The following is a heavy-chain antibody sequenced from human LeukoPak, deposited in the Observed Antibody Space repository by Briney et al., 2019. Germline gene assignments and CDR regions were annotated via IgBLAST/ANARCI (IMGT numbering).Heavy chain of an antibody. J-gene: IGHJ6*03. D-gene: IGHD6-19*01. Sequence: SETLSLTCAVYGGSFSGYYWSWIRQPAGKGLEWIGRIYTSGSTNYNPSLKSRVTMSVDTSKNQFSLKLSSVAAADTAVYYCAREAGTGRYYYYYMDVWGKGTTVTISS. CDR2: IYTSGST. CDR3: AREAGTGRYYYYYMDV. V-gene: IGHV4-4*07. CDR1: GGSFSGYY.